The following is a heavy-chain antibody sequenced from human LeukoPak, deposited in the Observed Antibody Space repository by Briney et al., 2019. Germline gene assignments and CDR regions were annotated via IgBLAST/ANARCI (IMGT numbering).Heavy chain of an antibody. V-gene: IGHV4-39*01. Sequence: SETLSLTCTVSGGSISSSSYYWGWIRQPPGKGLEWIGSIYYSGSTYYNPSLKSRVTISVDTSKNQFSLKLSSVTAADTAVYHCAREDYYDSSGYQDYWGQGTLVTVSS. D-gene: IGHD3-22*01. CDR2: IYYSGST. J-gene: IGHJ4*02. CDR1: GGSISSSSYY. CDR3: AREDYYDSSGYQDY.